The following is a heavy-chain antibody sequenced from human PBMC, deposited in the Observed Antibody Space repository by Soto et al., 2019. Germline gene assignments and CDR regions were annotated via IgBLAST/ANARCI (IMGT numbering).Heavy chain of an antibody. V-gene: IGHV4-59*01. D-gene: IGHD6-13*01. CDR1: GGSLTSYY. CDR2: VYYTGIA. CDR3: ARDLGVAEPNNDY. J-gene: IGHJ4*02. Sequence: SETLSLTCTVSGGSLTSYYWSWIRQPPGKGLEWIGFVYYTGIARYNPSLKSRVTMTTATSTNTVFLELRSLKSDDTAIYYCARDLGVAEPNNDYWGQGTLVTVSS.